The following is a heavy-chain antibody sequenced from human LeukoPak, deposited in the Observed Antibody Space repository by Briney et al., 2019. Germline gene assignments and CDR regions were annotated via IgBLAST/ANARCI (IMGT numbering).Heavy chain of an antibody. J-gene: IGHJ4*02. D-gene: IGHD3-22*01. CDR2: IYTSGST. Sequence: SETLSLTCTVSGNSISSGDYYWSWIRQPAGKGLEWIGRIYTSGSTNYNPSLKSRVTISGDTSKNQFSLRLSSVTAADTAVYYCARASYSYDINGWVPFDYWGQGTLVTVSS. CDR1: GNSISSGDYY. V-gene: IGHV4-61*02. CDR3: ARASYSYDINGWVPFDY.